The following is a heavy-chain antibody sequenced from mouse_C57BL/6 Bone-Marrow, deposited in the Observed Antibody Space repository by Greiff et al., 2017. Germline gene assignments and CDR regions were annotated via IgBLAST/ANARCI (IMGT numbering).Heavy chain of an antibody. D-gene: IGHD1-1*01. CDR2: INYDGSST. CDR3: ARDVYYDGSSPLYFDV. CDR1: GFTFSDYY. V-gene: IGHV5-16*01. J-gene: IGHJ1*03. Sequence: DVKLVESEGGLVQPGSSMKLSCTASGFTFSDYYMAWVRQVPEKGLEWVANINYDGSSTYYLDSLKSRFIISRDNAKNILYLQMSSLKSEDTATYYCARDVYYDGSSPLYFDVWGTGTTVTVSS.